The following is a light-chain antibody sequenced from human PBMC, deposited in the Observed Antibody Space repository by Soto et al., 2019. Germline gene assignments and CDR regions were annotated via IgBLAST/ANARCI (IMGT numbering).Light chain of an antibody. Sequence: DIQMTPSPFTLSASVGDRVTITCPANQSISSWLAWYQQKPGKAPKLLIYDASSLESGVPSRFSGSGSGTEFTLTINSLQADDFATYYCQQHNSFSITFGQGTRLEIK. V-gene: IGKV1-5*01. CDR1: QSISSW. J-gene: IGKJ5*01. CDR2: DAS. CDR3: QQHNSFSIT.